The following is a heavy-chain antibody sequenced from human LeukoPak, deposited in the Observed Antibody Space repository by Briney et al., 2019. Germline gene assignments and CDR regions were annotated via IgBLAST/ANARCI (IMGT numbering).Heavy chain of an antibody. Sequence: GSLRLSCAASGFTFSSYWMHWVRQPPGKGLEWIGEIYHSGSTNYNPSLKSRVSISVDKSKNQFSLKLSSVTAADTAVYYCARRRDIVAAARGWFDPWGQGTLVIVSS. D-gene: IGHD2-2*01. CDR2: IYHSGST. V-gene: IGHV4-4*02. CDR1: GFTFSSYW. CDR3: ARRRDIVAAARGWFDP. J-gene: IGHJ5*02.